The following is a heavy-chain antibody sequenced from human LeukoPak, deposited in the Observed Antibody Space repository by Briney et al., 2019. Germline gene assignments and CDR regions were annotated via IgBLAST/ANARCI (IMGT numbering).Heavy chain of an antibody. V-gene: IGHV4-59*11. J-gene: IGHJ4*02. Sequence: SETLSLTCNVSGASFESHYWTWIRQTPDKRLEWIGYYFDTGSTDFNPFLKSRVAMSVDRSKNQFFLRPKSVTAADTAVYYCVRTGWELLTTWGLGTLVTVSS. CDR1: GASFESHY. CDR3: VRTGWELLTT. CDR2: YFDTGST. D-gene: IGHD4-23*01.